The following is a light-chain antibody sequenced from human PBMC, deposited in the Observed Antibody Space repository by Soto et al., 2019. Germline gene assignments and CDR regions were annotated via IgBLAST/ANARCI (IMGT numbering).Light chain of an antibody. Sequence: QSALTQPASMSGSPGQSITISCTGTSSDVGGYNYVSWYQRHPGKAPKLMIYEVSNRPSGVSDRFSGSRSGNTASLTISGLQAEDESDYYCSSYTSSSTWVFGGGTQLTVL. CDR2: EVS. CDR1: SSDVGGYNY. J-gene: IGLJ7*01. V-gene: IGLV2-14*01. CDR3: SSYTSSSTWV.